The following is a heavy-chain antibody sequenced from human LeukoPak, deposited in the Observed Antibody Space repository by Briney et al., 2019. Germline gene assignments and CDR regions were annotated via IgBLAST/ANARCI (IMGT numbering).Heavy chain of an antibody. J-gene: IGHJ4*02. Sequence: SETLSLTCTVSGGSISSYYWSWIRQPAGKGLEWIGRIYTSGSTNYNPSLKSRVTMSVDTSKNQFSLKLSSVTAADTAVYYCARGSRTIFGVVIPFDYWGQGTLVTVSS. V-gene: IGHV4-4*07. CDR1: GGSISSYY. CDR2: IYTSGST. CDR3: ARGSRTIFGVVIPFDY. D-gene: IGHD3-3*01.